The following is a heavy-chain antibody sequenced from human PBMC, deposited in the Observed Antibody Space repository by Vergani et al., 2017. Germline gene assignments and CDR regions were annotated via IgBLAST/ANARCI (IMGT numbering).Heavy chain of an antibody. V-gene: IGHV3-30-3*01. D-gene: IGHD3-3*01. Sequence: VQLVESGGGVVQPGRSLRLSCAASGFTFSSYAMHWVRQAPGKGLEWVAVISYDGSNTYYADSVKGRFTISRDNSKNTLYRQMNSLRAEDTAVYYCARGRGLGYDFWSGYYGFDYWGQGTLVTVSS. CDR1: GFTFSSYA. J-gene: IGHJ4*02. CDR2: ISYDGSNT. CDR3: ARGRGLGYDFWSGYYGFDY.